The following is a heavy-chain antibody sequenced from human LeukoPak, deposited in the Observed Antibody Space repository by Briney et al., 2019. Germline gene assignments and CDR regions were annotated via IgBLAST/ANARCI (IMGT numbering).Heavy chain of an antibody. CDR2: IIPIFGTA. CDR1: GGTFSSYA. Sequence: SVKVSCKASGGTFSSYAISWVRQAPGQGLEWMGGIIPIFGTANYAQKFQGRVTITTDESTSTAYMELSSLRSEDTAVYYCAKDLGGYYDFWSGYHNWFDPWGQGTLVTVSS. V-gene: IGHV1-69*05. CDR3: AKDLGGYYDFWSGYHNWFDP. D-gene: IGHD3-3*01. J-gene: IGHJ5*02.